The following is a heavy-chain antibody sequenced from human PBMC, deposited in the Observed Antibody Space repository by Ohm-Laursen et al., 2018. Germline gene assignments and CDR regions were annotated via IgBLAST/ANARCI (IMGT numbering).Heavy chain of an antibody. Sequence: GSLRLSCTASGFTLSSYDMNWVRQAPGKGLEWIPYISETGSHIYDADSMRGRFTVARDNAKNLLYLQLNSLRVEDTAVYYCARDSSRRAREGGMDVWGQGTMVTVSS. V-gene: IGHV3-21*01. J-gene: IGHJ6*02. CDR3: ARDSSRRAREGGMDV. CDR2: ISETGSHI. D-gene: IGHD6-6*01. CDR1: GFTLSSYD.